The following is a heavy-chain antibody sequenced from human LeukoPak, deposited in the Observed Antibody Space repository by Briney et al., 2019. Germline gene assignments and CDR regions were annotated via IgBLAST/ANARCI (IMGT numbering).Heavy chain of an antibody. Sequence: SETLSLTCTVSGGSISSSSYYWGWVRQPPGKGLEWIGSIYYSGSTYYNPSLKSRVTISVDTSKNQFSLKLSSVTAADTAVYYCARDMGYSSAWYRSFDIWSQGTMVIVSS. CDR3: ARDMGYSSAWYRSFDI. V-gene: IGHV4-39*02. J-gene: IGHJ3*02. CDR1: GGSISSSSYY. D-gene: IGHD6-19*01. CDR2: IYYSGST.